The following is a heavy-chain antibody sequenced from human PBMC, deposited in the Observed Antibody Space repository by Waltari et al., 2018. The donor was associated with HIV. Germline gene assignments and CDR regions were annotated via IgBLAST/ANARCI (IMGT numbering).Heavy chain of an antibody. V-gene: IGHV4-59*02. CDR1: GGSVSSYY. J-gene: IGHJ2*01. Sequence: QVQLQESGPGLVKPSVTLSLTCPVSGGSVSSYYWNWFGQPPGKGLEWIAYIYNSGSTNYNPSLKSRVTISVDTSKNQFSLELSSVTAADTAVYYCARGRHSSGYSLWYFDLWGRGTLVTVSS. CDR2: IYNSGST. D-gene: IGHD3-22*01. CDR3: ARGRHSSGYSLWYFDL.